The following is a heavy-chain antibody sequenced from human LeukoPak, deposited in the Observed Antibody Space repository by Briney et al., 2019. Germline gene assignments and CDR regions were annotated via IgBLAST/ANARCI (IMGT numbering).Heavy chain of an antibody. Sequence: GGSLRLSCAASGFTFSSYSMNWVRQAPGKGLEWVSSISSSSSYIYYADSVKGRFTISRDNAKNSLYLQMNSLRAQDTAVYYCAREEYSSSQGYYWGQGTLVTVSS. CDR3: AREEYSSSQGYY. V-gene: IGHV3-21*01. CDR1: GFTFSSYS. CDR2: ISSSSSYI. J-gene: IGHJ4*01. D-gene: IGHD6-6*01.